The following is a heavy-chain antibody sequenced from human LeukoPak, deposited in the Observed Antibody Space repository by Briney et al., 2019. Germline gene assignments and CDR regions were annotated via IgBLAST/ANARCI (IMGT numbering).Heavy chain of an antibody. CDR3: ASTYYDFWSGHSPHKYYYYGMDV. J-gene: IGHJ6*02. V-gene: IGHV5-51*01. Sequence: GESLKISCKGSGCSFTSYWIGWVRQMPGKGLEWMGIIYPGDSDTRYSPSFQGQVTISADKSISTAYLQWSSLKASDTAMYYCASTYYDFWSGHSPHKYYYYGMDVWGQGTTVTVSS. CDR1: GCSFTSYW. CDR2: IYPGDSDT. D-gene: IGHD3-3*01.